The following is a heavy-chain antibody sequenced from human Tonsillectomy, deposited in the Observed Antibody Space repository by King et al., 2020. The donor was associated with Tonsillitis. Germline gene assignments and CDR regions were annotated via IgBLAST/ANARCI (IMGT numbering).Heavy chain of an antibody. CDR2: ISYSGST. CDR1: GGSISSAGYY. D-gene: IGHD4-17*01. Sequence: QLQESGPGLVKPSQNLSLTCTVSGGSISSAGYYWSWIRQHPGKGLEWNGYISYSGSTYYNPSLKSRVMISVDTSKNQFSLKVNSVNAADTAVYYCASTAPPYYYYYMDVWGKGTTVTVSS. J-gene: IGHJ6*03. CDR3: ASTAPPYYYYYMDV. V-gene: IGHV4-31*03.